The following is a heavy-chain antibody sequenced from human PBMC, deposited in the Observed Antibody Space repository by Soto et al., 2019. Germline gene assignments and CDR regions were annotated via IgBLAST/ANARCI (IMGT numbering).Heavy chain of an antibody. D-gene: IGHD6-19*01. CDR3: ARGLYSSGELYYFDY. Sequence: GGSLRLSCAASGFTVSSNYMSWVRQAPGKGLEWVSYISSSSSTIYYADSVKGRFTISRDNAKNSLYLQMNSLRAEDTAVYYCARGLYSSGELYYFDYWGQGTLVTVSS. J-gene: IGHJ4*02. V-gene: IGHV3-48*01. CDR1: GFTVSSNY. CDR2: ISSSSSTI.